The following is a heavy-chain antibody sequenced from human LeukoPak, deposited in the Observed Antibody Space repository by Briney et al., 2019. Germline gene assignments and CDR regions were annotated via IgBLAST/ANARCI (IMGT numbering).Heavy chain of an antibody. J-gene: IGHJ4*02. Sequence: PGRSLRLSCAAAGFTFSSDAMGSVRQAPREGLEWVSAISVSGGSTYYADSVKGRFTISRETSKNTLYRQMNSLRAEDTAVYYCANPELLWNYWGQGTLVTVSS. CDR3: ANPELLWNY. CDR1: GFTFSSDA. CDR2: ISVSGGST. V-gene: IGHV3-23*01. D-gene: IGHD1-14*01.